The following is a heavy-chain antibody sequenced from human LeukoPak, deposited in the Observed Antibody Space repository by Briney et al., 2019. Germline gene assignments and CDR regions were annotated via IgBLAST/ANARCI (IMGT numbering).Heavy chain of an antibody. CDR1: GFTFSSYA. CDR2: ISGSGGST. Sequence: GGSLRLSCAASGFTFSSYAMSWVRQAPGKGLEWVSAISGSGGSTYYADSVKGRFTISKDNAKNSLYLQMNSLRVEDTAVYYCAGWAYDSHWGQGTLVTVSS. CDR3: AGWAYDSH. V-gene: IGHV3-23*01. J-gene: IGHJ4*02. D-gene: IGHD3-16*01.